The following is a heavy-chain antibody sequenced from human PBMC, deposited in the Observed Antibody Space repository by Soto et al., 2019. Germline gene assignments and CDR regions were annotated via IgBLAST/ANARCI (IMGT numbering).Heavy chain of an antibody. V-gene: IGHV4-4*02. D-gene: IGHD6-19*01. CDR3: ARMEGIAVAGTGDAFDI. CDR2: IYHSGST. J-gene: IGHJ3*02. CDR1: GGSISSSNW. Sequence: QVQLQESGPGLVKPSGTLSLTCAVSGGSISSSNWWSWVRQPPGKGLEWIGEIYHSGSTNYNPSPKSRVTISVDKSKNQFSLKLSSVTAAATAVYYCARMEGIAVAGTGDAFDIWGQGTMVTVSS.